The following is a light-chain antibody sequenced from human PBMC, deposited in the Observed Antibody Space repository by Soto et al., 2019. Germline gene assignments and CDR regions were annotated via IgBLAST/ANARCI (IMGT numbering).Light chain of an antibody. CDR2: AAS. V-gene: IGKV3-20*01. Sequence: DIVLTQSPGTLSLSPGARATLSCKVSQSLTSGYLAWYQQKPGQAPRILIYAASSRAPGIPDRFSGSGSGTDFSLTISRLEPEDFALYYCHQYDTSPRTFGQGTKVDIK. J-gene: IGKJ1*01. CDR1: QSLTSGY. CDR3: HQYDTSPRT.